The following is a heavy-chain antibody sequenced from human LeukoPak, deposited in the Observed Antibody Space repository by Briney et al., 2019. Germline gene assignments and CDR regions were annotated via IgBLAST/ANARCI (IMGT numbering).Heavy chain of an antibody. CDR1: GGSISSSSYY. J-gene: IGHJ2*01. CDR2: IYYSGST. V-gene: IGHV4-39*07. CDR3: ARQGRYTYRTFDL. Sequence: SETLSLTCTVSGGSISSSSYYWGWIRQPPGKGLEWIGSIYYSGSTYYNPSLKSRVTISVDTSKNQFSLKLSSVTAADTAVYYCARQGRYTYRTFDLWGRGTLVTVSS. D-gene: IGHD3-16*02.